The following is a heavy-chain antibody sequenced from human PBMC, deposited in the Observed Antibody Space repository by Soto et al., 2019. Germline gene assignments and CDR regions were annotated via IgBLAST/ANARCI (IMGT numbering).Heavy chain of an antibody. D-gene: IGHD3-10*02. CDR3: AGREESVPWRAFDY. CDR2: MYDSGKT. J-gene: IGHJ4*02. Sequence: PSETLSLTCTVWGGSVSSGDSYWSWIRQPPGKGLEWLGYMYDSGKTYYNPSLETRLTMSVDTSKNQLSLRLRSVTVADTAVYYCAGREESVPWRAFDYWGQGALVTVPS. CDR1: GGSVSSGDSY. V-gene: IGHV4-30-4*01.